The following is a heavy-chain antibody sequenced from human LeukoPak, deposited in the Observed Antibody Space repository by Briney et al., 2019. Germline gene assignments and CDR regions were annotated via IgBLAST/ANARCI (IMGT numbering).Heavy chain of an antibody. CDR2: IYHSGNT. V-gene: IGHV4-61*01. Sequence: SETLSLTCTVSGGSVSSGSYYWSWIRQPPGKGLEWIGYIYHSGNTNYNPSLKSRVTISVDTSKNQFSLKLSSVTAADTAVYYCAREGLATMIRGVIPYWGQGTLVTVSS. CDR3: AREGLATMIRGVIPY. CDR1: GGSVSSGSYY. D-gene: IGHD3-10*01. J-gene: IGHJ4*02.